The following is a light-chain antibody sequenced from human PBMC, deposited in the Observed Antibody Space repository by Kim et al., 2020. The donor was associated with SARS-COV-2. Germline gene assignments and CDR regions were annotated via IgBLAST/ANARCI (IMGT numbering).Light chain of an antibody. V-gene: IGKV3-15*01. CDR2: GAS. Sequence: EIVMTQSPATLSVSPGEGVTLSCRASQSVSSNLAWYQQKPGQAPRLLMFGASTRATGIPARFSGSGSGTEFTLTISSLQSEDFAVYYCQQYSDWYTFGQGTKLEI. CDR1: QSVSSN. J-gene: IGKJ2*01. CDR3: QQYSDWYT.